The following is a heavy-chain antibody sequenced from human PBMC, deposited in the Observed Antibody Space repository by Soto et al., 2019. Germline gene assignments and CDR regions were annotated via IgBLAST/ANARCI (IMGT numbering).Heavy chain of an antibody. Sequence: ASVKVSCKSSGYPFTHYGITWIRQAPGQGLEWMGWISPFNGNTNYGQTLQGRVTLTTDTSTSTAYMELRSLRSDDTAVYYCARDGVDTATGYYYGMDVWGQGTTVTVSS. CDR2: ISPFNGNT. V-gene: IGHV1-18*01. CDR1: GYPFTHYG. CDR3: ARDGVDTATGYYYGMDV. J-gene: IGHJ6*02. D-gene: IGHD5-18*01.